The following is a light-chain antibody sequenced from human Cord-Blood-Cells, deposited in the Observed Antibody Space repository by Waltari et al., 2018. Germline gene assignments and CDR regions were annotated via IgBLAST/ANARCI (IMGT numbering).Light chain of an antibody. CDR1: HRVSSY. CDR2: DAS. J-gene: IGKJ2*01. Sequence: EIVLTQSPATLSLSPGERANLPCRASHRVSSYLAWYQQKPGQAPRLLIYDASNRATGIPARFSGSGSGTDFTLTISSLEPEDFAVYYCQQRSNWPTFGQGTKLEIK. CDR3: QQRSNWPT. V-gene: IGKV3-11*01.